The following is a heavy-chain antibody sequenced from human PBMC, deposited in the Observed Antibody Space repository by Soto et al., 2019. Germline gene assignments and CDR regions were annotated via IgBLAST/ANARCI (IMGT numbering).Heavy chain of an antibody. D-gene: IGHD3-22*01. CDR2: IYYSGST. CDR3: ARGLDYYDSSGYYSDPAFDY. J-gene: IGHJ4*02. CDR1: GGSISSGDYY. V-gene: IGHV4-30-4*01. Sequence: SETLSLTCTVSGGSISSGDYYWSWIRQPPGKGLEWIGYIYYSGSTYYNPSPKSRVTISVDTSKNQFSLKLSSVTAADTAVYYCARGLDYYDSSGYYSDPAFDYWGQGTLVTVSS.